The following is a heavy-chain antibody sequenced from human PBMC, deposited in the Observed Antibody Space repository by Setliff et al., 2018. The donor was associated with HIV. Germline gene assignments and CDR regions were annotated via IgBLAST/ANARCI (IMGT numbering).Heavy chain of an antibody. J-gene: IGHJ3*02. Sequence: VTVSCKASGYTFSNYAIHWLRQDHGQRLEWMGWINAGNGNTKNSQKFQDRVTMTRDTSISTAYMELSRLRSGDTAVYYCASKLYCTNGVCLDAFDIWGQGTMVTVSS. CDR3: ASKLYCTNGVCLDAFDI. V-gene: IGHV1-3*01. CDR1: GYTFSNYA. CDR2: INAGNGNT. D-gene: IGHD2-8*01.